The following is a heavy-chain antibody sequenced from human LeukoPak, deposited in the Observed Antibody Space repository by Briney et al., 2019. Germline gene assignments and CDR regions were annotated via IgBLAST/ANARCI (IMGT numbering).Heavy chain of an antibody. CDR3: ARVGQWVEQQLVD. V-gene: IGHV4-59*12. J-gene: IGHJ4*02. CDR2: IYYSGST. Sequence: SETLSLTCSVSGGSISSYYWSWIRQPPGKGLEWIGYIYYSGSTIYNPSLKSRITMSADTSKNQFSLKLSSVTAADTAVYYCARVGQWVEQQLVDWGQGTLVTVSS. D-gene: IGHD6-13*01. CDR1: GGSISSYY.